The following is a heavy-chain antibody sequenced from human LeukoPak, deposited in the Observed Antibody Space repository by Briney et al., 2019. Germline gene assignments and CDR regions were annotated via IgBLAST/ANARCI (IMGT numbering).Heavy chain of an antibody. J-gene: IGHJ4*02. CDR1: GGSISSSNW. Sequence: SETLSLTCAVSGGSISSSNWWSWVRQPPGKGLEWIGEIYHSGSTNYNPSLKSRVTISVDKSENQFSLKLSSVTAADTAVYYCAREVGPYGDYVYFDYWGQGTLVTVSS. CDR2: IYHSGST. CDR3: AREVGPYGDYVYFDY. V-gene: IGHV4-4*02. D-gene: IGHD4-17*01.